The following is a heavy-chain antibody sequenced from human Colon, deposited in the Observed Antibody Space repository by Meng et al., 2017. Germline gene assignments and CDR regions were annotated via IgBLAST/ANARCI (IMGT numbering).Heavy chain of an antibody. CDR2: IDHRGDP. J-gene: IGHJ4*02. CDR1: GGSITTNSY. Sequence: QLALLGAGPGLVKPSGTLSLTCAVSGGSITTNSYWSWVRQSPEKGLEWIGQIDHRGDPYYNPSLKSRVTMSVDRSKSQVSLQLTSVTAADTAVYYCARHGGYYQDYWGQGTLVTVSS. D-gene: IGHD4-23*01. V-gene: IGHV4-4*02. CDR3: ARHGGYYQDY.